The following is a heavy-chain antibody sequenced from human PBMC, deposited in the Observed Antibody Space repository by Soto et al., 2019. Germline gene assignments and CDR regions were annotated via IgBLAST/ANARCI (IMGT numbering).Heavy chain of an antibody. D-gene: IGHD6-19*01. J-gene: IGHJ6*02. V-gene: IGHV3-23*01. Sequence: GGSLRLSCAASGFTFSSYAMSWARQAPGKGLEWVSAISGSGGSTYYADSVKGRFTISRDNSKNTLYLQMNSLRAEDTAVYYCAKARDQWLVLWTMDVWGQGTTVTVSS. CDR2: ISGSGGST. CDR1: GFTFSSYA. CDR3: AKARDQWLVLWTMDV.